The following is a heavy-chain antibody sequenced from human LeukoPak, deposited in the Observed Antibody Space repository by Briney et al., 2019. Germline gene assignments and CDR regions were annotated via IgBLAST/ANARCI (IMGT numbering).Heavy chain of an antibody. CDR1: GFILSSYW. Sequence: PGGSLRLSCAGSGFILSSYWLHWVRQVPGKGLVWVSRINFDGTSTNYADFVKGRFTISRDNAKNSLYLQMNSLRAEDTAVYYCARFSGAYDILTGYDWFDPWGQGTLVTVSS. D-gene: IGHD3-9*01. V-gene: IGHV3-74*01. J-gene: IGHJ5*02. CDR3: ARFSGAYDILTGYDWFDP. CDR2: INFDGTST.